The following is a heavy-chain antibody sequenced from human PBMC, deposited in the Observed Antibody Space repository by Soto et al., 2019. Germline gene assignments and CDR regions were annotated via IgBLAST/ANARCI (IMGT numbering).Heavy chain of an antibody. CDR2: IYQSGFT. D-gene: IGHD6-19*01. V-gene: IGHV4-30-2*01. Sequence: SETLPLTFIISGDCYSISTYSWSCIRQPPWKALQWILFIYQSGFTSYNPSLASRVSISLYRSNNHCSLNLKSVNAADTAVYFCAGMAYTSGLRFDPWGPGTLVTVPQ. CDR3: AGMAYTSGLRFDP. CDR1: GDCYSISTYS. J-gene: IGHJ5*02.